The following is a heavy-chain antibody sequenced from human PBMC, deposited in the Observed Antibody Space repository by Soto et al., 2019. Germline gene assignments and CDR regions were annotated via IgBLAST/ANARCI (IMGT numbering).Heavy chain of an antibody. CDR2: INEDGSHT. Sequence: EVQLVESGGGLVQPGGSLRLSCAASGFTFSSYWMNWVRQAPGKGLEWVANINEDGSHTSFVDSVKGRFTVSRDNAKNSLYLQMNTLGAEDTAVYYCARRMSIPGIDWWGQGTLVTVSS. D-gene: IGHD2-21*01. CDR1: GFTFSSYW. J-gene: IGHJ4*02. V-gene: IGHV3-7*03. CDR3: ARRMSIPGIDW.